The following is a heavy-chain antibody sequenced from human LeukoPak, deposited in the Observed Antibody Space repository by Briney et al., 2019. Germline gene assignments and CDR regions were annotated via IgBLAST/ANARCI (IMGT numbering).Heavy chain of an antibody. CDR2: ISYDGSNN. J-gene: IGHJ6*02. CDR3: AKTPYYDILTGYYKGDYYYGMDV. D-gene: IGHD3-9*01. Sequence: GGSLRLSCAASGFTFSSYGMHWVRQAPGKGLEWVAVISYDGSNNYYADSVKGRFTISKDNSKNTLYLQMNSLRADDTAVYYCAKTPYYDILTGYYKGDYYYGMDVWGQGTTVTVSS. CDR1: GFTFSSYG. V-gene: IGHV3-30*18.